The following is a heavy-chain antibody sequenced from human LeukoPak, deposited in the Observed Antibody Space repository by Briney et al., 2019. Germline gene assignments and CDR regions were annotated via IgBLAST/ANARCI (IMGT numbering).Heavy chain of an antibody. CDR2: IYPDDSDT. J-gene: IGHJ3*02. Sequence: GESLKISCKGSGYSFTSYWIGWVRQMPGKGLEWMGIIYPDDSDTRYSPSFQGQVTISADKSISTAYLQWSSLKASDTAMYYCARQTKGGITMVRGVLSDAFDIWGQGTMVTVSS. D-gene: IGHD3-10*01. V-gene: IGHV5-51*01. CDR1: GYSFTSYW. CDR3: ARQTKGGITMVRGVLSDAFDI.